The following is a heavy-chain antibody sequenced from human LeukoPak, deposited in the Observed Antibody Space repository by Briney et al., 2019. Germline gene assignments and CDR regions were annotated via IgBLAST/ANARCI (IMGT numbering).Heavy chain of an antibody. CDR3: ARANGDY. V-gene: IGHV3-7*02. CDR2: IKQDGSDK. Sequence: PGGSLRLSCAASGFTFSNYWMSWVRQAPGKGLEWVATIKQDGSDKYYVDSVKGRFTISRDNAKNSLSLEMNSLSAEDTAVYYCARANGDYWGQGALVTVSS. CDR1: GFTFSNYW. J-gene: IGHJ4*02.